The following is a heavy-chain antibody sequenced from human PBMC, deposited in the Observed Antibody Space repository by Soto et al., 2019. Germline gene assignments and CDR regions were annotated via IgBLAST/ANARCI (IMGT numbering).Heavy chain of an antibody. CDR3: AKSLGITMVRGTLRRGYGMDV. D-gene: IGHD3-10*01. Sequence: GGSLRLSCAASGFTFSSYGMHWVRQAPGKGLEWVAVISYDGSNKYYADSVKGRFTISRDNSKNTLHLQMNSLRAEDTAVYYCAKSLGITMVRGTLRRGYGMDVWGQGTTVTVPS. V-gene: IGHV3-30*18. CDR2: ISYDGSNK. CDR1: GFTFSSYG. J-gene: IGHJ6*02.